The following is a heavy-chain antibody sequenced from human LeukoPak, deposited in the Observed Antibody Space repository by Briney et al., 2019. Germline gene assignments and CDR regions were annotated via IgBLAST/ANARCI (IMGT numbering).Heavy chain of an antibody. V-gene: IGHV3-23*01. CDR1: GFTFSSYA. CDR2: ISPGGGTT. Sequence: GGSLRLSCAASGFTFSSYAMHWVRQAPGKGLEWVASISPGGGTTYYADYVKGRFAISRDNSNNSLFVQMNSLRVEDTAVYFCAKSRSGSANWALRIFDNWGQGTLVTVSS. J-gene: IGHJ4*02. D-gene: IGHD1-1*01. CDR3: AKSRSGSANWALRIFDN.